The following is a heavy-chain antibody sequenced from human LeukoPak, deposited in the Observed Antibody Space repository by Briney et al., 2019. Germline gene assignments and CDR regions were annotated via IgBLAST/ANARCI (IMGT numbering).Heavy chain of an antibody. CDR3: ARLGRRGELLSGFDY. CDR1: GFTFSSYA. V-gene: IGHV3-30*04. Sequence: GGALRLSCAASGFTFSSYAMHWVRQAPGKGLDWVAVISYDGSNKYYADSVKGRFTISRDNSKNTLYLQMNSLRAEDTAVYYCARLGRRGELLSGFDYWGQGTLVTVSS. J-gene: IGHJ4*02. CDR2: ISYDGSNK. D-gene: IGHD3-10*01.